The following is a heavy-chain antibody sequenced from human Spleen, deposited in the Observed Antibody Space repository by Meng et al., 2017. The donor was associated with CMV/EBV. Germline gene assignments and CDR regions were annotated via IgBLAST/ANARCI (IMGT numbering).Heavy chain of an antibody. J-gene: IGHJ4*02. V-gene: IGHV3-7*01. Sequence: GESLKISCAASGFTFSSYWMSWVRQAPGKGLEWVANIKQDGSEKYYVDSVKGRFTISRDNAKNSLYLQMNSLRAEDTAVYYCAREPFQVVPAAARMYYFDYWGQGTLVTVS. CDR1: GFTFSSYW. CDR3: AREPFQVVPAAARMYYFDY. D-gene: IGHD2-2*01. CDR2: IKQDGSEK.